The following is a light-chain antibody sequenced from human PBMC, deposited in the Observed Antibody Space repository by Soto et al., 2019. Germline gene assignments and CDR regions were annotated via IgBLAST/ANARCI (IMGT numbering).Light chain of an antibody. CDR1: QSVRNY. Sequence: EIVFTQSPATLSLSPGETATLSCRASQSVRNYLAWYQHKPGQAPRLLIYAASNRATGIPARFSGSGSGTDFTLTISSLEPEDFAVYYCQQRSNWPKTFGQGTKVDNK. CDR2: AAS. V-gene: IGKV3-11*01. CDR3: QQRSNWPKT. J-gene: IGKJ1*01.